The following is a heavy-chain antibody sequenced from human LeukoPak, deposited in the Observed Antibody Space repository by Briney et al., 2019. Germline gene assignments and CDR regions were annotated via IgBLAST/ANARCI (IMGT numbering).Heavy chain of an antibody. CDR3: ARGRGFYGSGSYNRRGNYYFDY. CDR1: GGSFSGYY. Sequence: SETLSLTCAVYGGSFSGYYWSWIRQPPGKGLEWIGEISHSGSTNYNPSLKSRVTISVDTPKNQFCLKLRSVTAADTAVYYCARGRGFYGSGSYNRRGNYYFDYWGQGTLVTVSS. V-gene: IGHV4-34*01. D-gene: IGHD3-10*01. J-gene: IGHJ4*02. CDR2: ISHSGST.